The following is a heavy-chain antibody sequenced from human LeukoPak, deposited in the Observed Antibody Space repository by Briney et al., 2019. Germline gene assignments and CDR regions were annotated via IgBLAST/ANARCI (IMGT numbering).Heavy chain of an antibody. Sequence: SETLSLTCTVSGVSMSTFYWNWIRQPAGKGLEWTGRVDSTGSTTYSPSLKSRVSMSLDTSKNQFSLKLTSVTAADTAVYYCARDRSWYYGMDVWGQGTTVTVSS. CDR3: ARDRSWYYGMDV. CDR1: GVSMSTFY. CDR2: VDSTGST. J-gene: IGHJ6*02. V-gene: IGHV4-4*07.